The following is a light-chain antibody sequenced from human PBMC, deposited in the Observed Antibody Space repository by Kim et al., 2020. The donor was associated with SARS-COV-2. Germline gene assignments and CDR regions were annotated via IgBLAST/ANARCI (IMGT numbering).Light chain of an antibody. V-gene: IGKV3-15*01. Sequence: EVVLTQSPATLSVSPGESVTLSCRASQSDHRNLAWYQQKPGQAPSLLIDDASTRATGIPARFSGSGSGTEFTLTISSLQPDDSAVYYCQQYDQWPFTFGGGTKVDIK. J-gene: IGKJ4*01. CDR1: QSDHRN. CDR3: QQYDQWPFT. CDR2: DAS.